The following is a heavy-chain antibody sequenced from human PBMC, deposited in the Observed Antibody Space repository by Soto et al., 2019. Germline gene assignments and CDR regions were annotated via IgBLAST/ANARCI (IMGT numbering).Heavy chain of an antibody. V-gene: IGHV3-23*01. D-gene: IGHD1-7*01. CDR3: AKDRNYPRDQFHD. CDR1: GFTLSTYS. J-gene: IGHJ4*02. Sequence: XGSLRLSCAASGFTLSTYSLSWVRQAPGKGLEWVSAISANGQGIYYADSVRGRFTISRDNSKNTIFLHMDSLRAEDTAVYYCAKDRNYPRDQFHDWGQGTLVTVSS. CDR2: ISANGQGI.